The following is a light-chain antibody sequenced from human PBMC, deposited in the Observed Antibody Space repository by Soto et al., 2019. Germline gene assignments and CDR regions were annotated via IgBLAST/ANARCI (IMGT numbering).Light chain of an antibody. CDR2: GAS. CDR3: QQYASSPET. CDR1: QSLTTRY. J-gene: IGKJ1*01. Sequence: EIVLTQSPGTLSLSPGERATLSCRASQSLTTRYLAWYQHIPGQAPRLLIYGASSRATGTPDRFNGSGSGTDFTLTISGLEPEDFAVYYCQQYASSPETFGQGTKVELK. V-gene: IGKV3-20*01.